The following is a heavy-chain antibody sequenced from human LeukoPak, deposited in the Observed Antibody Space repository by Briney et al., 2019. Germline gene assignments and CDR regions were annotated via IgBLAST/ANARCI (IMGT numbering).Heavy chain of an antibody. CDR3: AKFGGAGIYDMGYY. CDR1: GFTFSSYA. V-gene: IGHV3-23*01. D-gene: IGHD3-16*01. Sequence: GGSLRLSCAASGFTFSSYAMSWVRQAPGKGLEWVSAISGSGGSTYYADSVKGRFTISRDNSKNTLHLQMNSLRAEDTAVYYCAKFGGAGIYDMGYYWGQGTLVTVSS. J-gene: IGHJ4*02. CDR2: ISGSGGST.